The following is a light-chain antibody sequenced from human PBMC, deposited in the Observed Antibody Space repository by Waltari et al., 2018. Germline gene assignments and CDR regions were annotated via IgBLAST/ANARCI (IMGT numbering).Light chain of an antibody. J-gene: IGKJ1*01. Sequence: EIVMTQSPATLSVSPGARVTLSCRASQSVSRNLAWYQQKPGQAPRLLIYGSSTRATGIPARFSGSGSGTEFTLTISGLQSEDSAVYYCQQYNDWPRTFGLGTRVEIE. V-gene: IGKV3-15*01. CDR3: QQYNDWPRT. CDR2: GSS. CDR1: QSVSRN.